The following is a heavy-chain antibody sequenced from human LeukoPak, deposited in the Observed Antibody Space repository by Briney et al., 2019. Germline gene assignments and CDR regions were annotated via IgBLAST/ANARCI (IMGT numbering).Heavy chain of an antibody. CDR2: IYYSGST. Sequence: SQTLSLTCTVSGGSISSGDYYWSWIRQPPGKGLEWIGYIYYSGSTYYNPSLKSRVTISVDTSKNQFSLKLSSVTAADTAVYYCARGGYSYGHPIDYWGQGTLVTVSS. CDR3: ARGGYSYGHPIDY. CDR1: GGSISSGDYY. J-gene: IGHJ4*02. D-gene: IGHD5-18*01. V-gene: IGHV4-30-4*01.